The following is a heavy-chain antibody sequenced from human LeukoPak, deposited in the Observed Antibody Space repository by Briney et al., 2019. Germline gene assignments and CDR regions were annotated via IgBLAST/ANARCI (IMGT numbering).Heavy chain of an antibody. J-gene: IGHJ4*02. V-gene: IGHV3-7*01. CDR3: ATLAILTGYYFDY. Sequence: GGSLRLSCAASGFTFSSYWMSWVRQAPGKGLEWVANIKQDGSEKYYVDSVKGRFTISRDNAKNSLYLQMNSLRAEDTAVYYCATLAILTGYYFDYWGQGTLVTVSS. D-gene: IGHD3-9*01. CDR2: IKQDGSEK. CDR1: GFTFSSYW.